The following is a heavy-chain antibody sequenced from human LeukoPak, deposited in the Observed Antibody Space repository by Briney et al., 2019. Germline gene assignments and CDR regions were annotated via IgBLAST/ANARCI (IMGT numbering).Heavy chain of an antibody. J-gene: IGHJ5*02. CDR1: GFTFRNYG. V-gene: IGHV3-30*02. CDR3: AKDYGISGTGGAWLDP. D-gene: IGHD1-20*01. CDR2: IRYDESNK. Sequence: GGSLRLSCVASGFTFRNYGMHWVRQAPGRGLQWVAFIRYDESNKYYADSVKGRFTISRDNSKNTLYLQMNSLRVEDTAVYYCAKDYGISGTGGAWLDPWGQGTLVTVSS.